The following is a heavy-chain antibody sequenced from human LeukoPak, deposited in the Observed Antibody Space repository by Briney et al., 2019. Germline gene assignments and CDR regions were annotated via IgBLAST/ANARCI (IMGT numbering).Heavy chain of an antibody. Sequence: GRSLRLSCAASGFTFSSYWMSWVRQAPGKGLEWVANIKQDGSEKYYVDSVKGRFTISRDNAKNSLYLQVNSLRAEDTAVYYCAKTRYRLANWFDPWGQGTLVTVSS. CDR2: IKQDGSEK. J-gene: IGHJ5*02. CDR3: AKTRYRLANWFDP. CDR1: GFTFSSYW. V-gene: IGHV3-7*01. D-gene: IGHD2-2*02.